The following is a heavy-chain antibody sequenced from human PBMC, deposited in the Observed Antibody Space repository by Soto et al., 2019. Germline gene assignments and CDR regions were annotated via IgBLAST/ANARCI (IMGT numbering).Heavy chain of an antibody. J-gene: IGHJ3*02. Sequence: PGGSLRLSCAASGFTFSSYEMNWVRQAPGKGLEWVSYISSSGSTIYYADSVKGRFTISRDNAKNSLYLQMNSLRAEDTAVYYCARRNWNYGAFDIWGQGTMVTVSS. CDR2: ISSSGSTI. CDR3: ARRNWNYGAFDI. CDR1: GFTFSSYE. V-gene: IGHV3-48*03. D-gene: IGHD1-7*01.